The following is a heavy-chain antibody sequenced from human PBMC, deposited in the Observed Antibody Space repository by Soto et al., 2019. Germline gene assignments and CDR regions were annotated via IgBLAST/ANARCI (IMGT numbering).Heavy chain of an antibody. CDR1: GFTFSSYW. CDR3: ARTDDFWSGYWASYGMDV. J-gene: IGHJ6*02. CDR2: INSDGSST. D-gene: IGHD3-3*01. Sequence: GGSLRLSCAASGFTFSSYWMHWVRQAPGKGLVWVSRINSDGSSTSYADSVKGRFTISRDNAKNTLYLQMNSLRAEVTAVYYCARTDDFWSGYWASYGMDVWGQGTTVTVSS. V-gene: IGHV3-74*01.